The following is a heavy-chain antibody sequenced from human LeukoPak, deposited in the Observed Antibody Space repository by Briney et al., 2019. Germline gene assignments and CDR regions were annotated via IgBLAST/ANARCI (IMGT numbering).Heavy chain of an antibody. D-gene: IGHD1-26*01. CDR1: GYSISSGYY. Sequence: SETLFLTCTVFGYSISSGYYWGWIRQPPGKGLEWIGCVYQSGSTYYNPSLKSRVTISVDTSKNQFSLRLSSVTAADTAVYYCARGVVGSTTGNWFDPWGQGTLVTVSS. V-gene: IGHV4-38-2*02. CDR3: ARGVVGSTTGNWFDP. CDR2: VYQSGST. J-gene: IGHJ5*02.